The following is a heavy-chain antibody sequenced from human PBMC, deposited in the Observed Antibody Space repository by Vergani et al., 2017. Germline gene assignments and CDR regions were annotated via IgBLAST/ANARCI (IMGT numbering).Heavy chain of an antibody. J-gene: IGHJ6*03. Sequence: QVQLQESGPGLVKPSETLSLTCTVSGGSINTYYWSWIRQPPGKGLEWIGYIYYSGSTNYNPSLKSRVTISVDTSKNQFSLKLRSVTAADTAVYYCAIGSFDYYMDVWGKGTTVTVSS. D-gene: IGHD1-26*01. V-gene: IGHV4-59*01. CDR3: AIGSFDYYMDV. CDR1: GGSINTYY. CDR2: IYYSGST.